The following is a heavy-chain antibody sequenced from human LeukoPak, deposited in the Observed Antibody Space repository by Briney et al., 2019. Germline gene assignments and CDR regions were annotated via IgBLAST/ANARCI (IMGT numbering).Heavy chain of an antibody. D-gene: IGHD5-12*01. Sequence: ASVKVSCKASGYTFTGYYMHWVRQAPGQGLEWMGWINPNSGGTNYAQKFQGRVTMTRDTPISTAYMELSRLRSDDTAVYYCAREASGYDGLDYWGQGTLVTVSS. V-gene: IGHV1-2*02. CDR1: GYTFTGYY. J-gene: IGHJ4*02. CDR3: AREASGYDGLDY. CDR2: INPNSGGT.